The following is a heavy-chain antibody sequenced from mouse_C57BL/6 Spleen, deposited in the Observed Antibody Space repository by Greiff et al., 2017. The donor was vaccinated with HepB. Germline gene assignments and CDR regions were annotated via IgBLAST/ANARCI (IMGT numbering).Heavy chain of an antibody. Sequence: DVKLVESGGGLVQPGGSLKLSCAASGFTFSDYGMAWVRQAPRKGPEWVAFISNLAYSIYYADTVTGRFTISRENAKNTLYLEMSSLRSEDTAMYYCARLYDGYYVGYFDVWGTVTTVTVSS. CDR3: ARLYDGYYVGYFDV. J-gene: IGHJ1*03. D-gene: IGHD2-3*01. CDR2: ISNLAYSI. CDR1: GFTFSDYG. V-gene: IGHV5-15*01.